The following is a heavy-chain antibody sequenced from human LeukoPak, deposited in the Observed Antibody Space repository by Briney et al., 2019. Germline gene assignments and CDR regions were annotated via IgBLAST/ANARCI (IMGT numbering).Heavy chain of an antibody. V-gene: IGHV3-20*04. CDR2: INWNGGST. J-gene: IGHJ4*02. CDR3: ARDLMGIAYRGAFYY. CDR1: GFTFDDYG. D-gene: IGHD6-13*01. Sequence: GGSLTLSCAVSGFTFDDYGMSWVRHAPGKGLEWVSGINWNGGSTGFADSVKGRLTISRDSSKNTLYLQMNRLRAEDAAVYYCARDLMGIAYRGAFYYWGQGTLVTVSS.